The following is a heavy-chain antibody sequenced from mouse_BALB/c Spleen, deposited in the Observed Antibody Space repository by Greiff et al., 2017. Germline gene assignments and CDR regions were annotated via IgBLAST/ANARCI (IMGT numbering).Heavy chain of an antibody. Sequence: EVMLVESGGGLVKPGGSLKLSCAASGFAFSSYDMPWVRQTPEKRLEWVAYISSGGGSTYYPDTVKGRFTISRDNATNTLYLQMSSLKSEDTAMYYCARHYYCSSHWYFDVWGAGTTVTVSS. V-gene: IGHV5-12-1*01. J-gene: IGHJ1*01. CDR3: ARHYYCSSHWYFDV. CDR1: GFAFSSYD. D-gene: IGHD1-1*01. CDR2: ISSGGGST.